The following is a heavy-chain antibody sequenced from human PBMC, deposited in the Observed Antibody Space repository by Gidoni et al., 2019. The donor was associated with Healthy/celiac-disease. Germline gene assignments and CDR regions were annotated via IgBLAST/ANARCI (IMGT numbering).Heavy chain of an antibody. D-gene: IGHD4-17*01. J-gene: IGHJ4*02. CDR1: GGTFRSYT. Sequence: QVQLVQSGAEVKKPGSSVKVSCKASGGTFRSYTISWVRQAPGQGLEWMGRIIPILGIANYAQKFQGRVTITADKSTSTASMELSSLRSEDTAVYYCASMDYGGIYYFDYWGQGTLVTVSS. CDR2: IIPILGIA. V-gene: IGHV1-69*02. CDR3: ASMDYGGIYYFDY.